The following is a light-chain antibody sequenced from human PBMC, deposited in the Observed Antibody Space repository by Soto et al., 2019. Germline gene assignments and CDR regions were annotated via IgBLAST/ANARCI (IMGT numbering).Light chain of an antibody. CDR3: PQCNNVPTWT. V-gene: IGKV3-15*01. CDR1: QSVSSN. J-gene: IGKJ1*01. Sequence: EIVMTQSPATLSVSPGERATLSCRASQSVSSNLAWYQQKPGQAPRLLICGASTRATGIPARFSGSGSGTEFILTISSLWSELFAVYYSPQCNNVPTWTFGQGTNVEIK. CDR2: GAS.